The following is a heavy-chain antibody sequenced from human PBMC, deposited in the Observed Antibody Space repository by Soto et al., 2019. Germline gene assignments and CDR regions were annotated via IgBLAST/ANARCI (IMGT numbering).Heavy chain of an antibody. CDR2: INHSGYT. Sequence: SETLSLTCAVYGGSFSDYYWSWIRQPPGKGLEWIGEINHSGYTNYKPSLKSRITMSVDTSKNQISLQLSSVTAADTAVYYCASGPSIHLWLAYWGQGTLVTVSS. CDR1: GGSFSDYY. D-gene: IGHD5-18*01. CDR3: ASGPSIHLWLAY. J-gene: IGHJ4*02. V-gene: IGHV4-34*01.